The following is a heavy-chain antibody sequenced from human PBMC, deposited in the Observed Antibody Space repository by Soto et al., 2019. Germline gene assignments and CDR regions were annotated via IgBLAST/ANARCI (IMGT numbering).Heavy chain of an antibody. Sequence: QITLKESGPTLVKPTQTLTLTCTFSGFSLSTSGVGVGWIRQPPGKALEWLALIYWDDDKRYSPSLKSRLTITKDTSNNQVVLTMTDMDPVDTATYYGAHKGYDSSGFDWGQGTLVTVSS. V-gene: IGHV2-5*02. J-gene: IGHJ4*02. CDR3: AHKGYDSSGFD. D-gene: IGHD3-22*01. CDR2: IYWDDDK. CDR1: GFSLSTSGVG.